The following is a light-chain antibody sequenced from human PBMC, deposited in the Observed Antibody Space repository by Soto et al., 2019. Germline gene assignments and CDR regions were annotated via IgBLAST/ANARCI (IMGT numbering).Light chain of an antibody. V-gene: IGKV3-20*01. CDR1: QSVSSSY. CDR3: HQYGNSPT. Sequence: EIVLTQSPGTLSLSPGERATLSCRASQSVSSSYLAWYQQEPGQAPRLLIYGASSRATGLPDRFSGSGSGTDFTITISRLEPEDVALYYCHQYGNSPTFGQGTKVEIK. CDR2: GAS. J-gene: IGKJ1*01.